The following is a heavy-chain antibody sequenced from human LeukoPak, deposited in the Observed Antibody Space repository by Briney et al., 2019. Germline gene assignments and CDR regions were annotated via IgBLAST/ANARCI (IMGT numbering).Heavy chain of an antibody. CDR1: GFTFSNYG. J-gene: IGHJ3*02. D-gene: IGHD3-22*01. V-gene: IGHV3-33*01. CDR2: IWFDGIRK. CDR3: TRDLEDSSPFGAFDM. Sequence: GGSLRLSCEASGFTFSNYGMRWVRQVPGKRLEWVAAIWFDGIRKHYADSVKGRLTISRDNSKNTLYLQMNSLRAEDTAVYYCTRDLEDSSPFGAFDMWGQGTMVTVSS.